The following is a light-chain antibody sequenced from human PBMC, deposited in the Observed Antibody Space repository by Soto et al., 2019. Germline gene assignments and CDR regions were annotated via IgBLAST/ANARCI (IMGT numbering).Light chain of an antibody. CDR2: DAS. Sequence: EIVLTQSPGTLSLSPGERATLSCGASQSVSSNYLAWYQQKPGQAPRLLIYDASDRATGIPARFSGSGSGTEFTLTISSLQSEDFAVYYCQQYNNWPTWTFGQGTKVDIK. V-gene: IGKV3D-15*01. J-gene: IGKJ1*01. CDR1: QSVSSN. CDR3: QQYNNWPTWT.